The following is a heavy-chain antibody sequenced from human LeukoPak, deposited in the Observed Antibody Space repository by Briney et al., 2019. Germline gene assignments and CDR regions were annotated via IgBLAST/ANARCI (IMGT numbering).Heavy chain of an antibody. CDR1: GFTVSNNY. CDR2: IYSGGST. J-gene: IGHJ4*02. CDR3: ARRTSFYYFDY. V-gene: IGHV3-53*01. D-gene: IGHD3-3*01. Sequence: GGSLRLSCAASGFTVSNNYMSWVRQAPGKGLEWVSLIYSGGSTYFADSVKGRFTISRDNSKNTLYLQMNNLRAEDTAVYFCARRTSFYYFDYWGQGTLVTVSS.